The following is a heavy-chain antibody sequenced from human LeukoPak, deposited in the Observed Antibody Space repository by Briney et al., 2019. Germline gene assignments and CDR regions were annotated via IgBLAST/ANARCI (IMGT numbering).Heavy chain of an antibody. CDR1: GYTFTSYG. V-gene: IGHV1-18*01. D-gene: IGHD3-9*01. CDR2: ISAYNGNT. Sequence: ASVKVSCKASGYTFTSYGISWVRQAPGQGLEWMGWISAYNGNTNYAQKLQGRVTMTTDTSTSTAYMELRSLRSDDTAVYYCARGNLGPTISRGFDYWGQGTLVTVSS. J-gene: IGHJ4*02. CDR3: ARGNLGPTISRGFDY.